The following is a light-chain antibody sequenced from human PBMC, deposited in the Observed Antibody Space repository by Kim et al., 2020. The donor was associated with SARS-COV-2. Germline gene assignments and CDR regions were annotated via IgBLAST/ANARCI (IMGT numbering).Light chain of an antibody. V-gene: IGKV1-5*03. CDR1: QSVNSW. Sequence: DIQMTQSPSTLSASVGDRVTITCRASQSVNSWLAWYQQKPGKAPKVLIYKASTLESGVPSRFSGSGSGTEFTLTISSLQPDDFATYYCQQYNNYPWTFGQGTKVDIK. CDR3: QQYNNYPWT. J-gene: IGKJ1*01. CDR2: KAS.